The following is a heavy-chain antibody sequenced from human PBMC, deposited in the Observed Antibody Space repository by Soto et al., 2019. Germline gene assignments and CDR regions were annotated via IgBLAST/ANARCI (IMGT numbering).Heavy chain of an antibody. J-gene: IGHJ6*02. CDR3: AKSSQSSWANMDV. CDR2: ISGSGDNT. D-gene: IGHD2-2*01. Sequence: EVQLLESGGGLVQPGGSLRLSCAASGFTFSSYAINWVRQAPGKGLEWVSTISGSGDNTYYADSVKGRFTISRDNSKNTLSLQMNTLRAEDTAVYYCAKSSQSSWANMDVWGQGTTVTVSS. CDR1: GFTFSSYA. V-gene: IGHV3-23*01.